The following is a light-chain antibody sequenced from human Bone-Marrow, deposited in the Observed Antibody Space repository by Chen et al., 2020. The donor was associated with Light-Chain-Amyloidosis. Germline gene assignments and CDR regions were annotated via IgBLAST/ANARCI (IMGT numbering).Light chain of an antibody. Sequence: QSARHQLRTASGSPGQEVTISCTGTSSDVGGYNYVSWYQQHPCKAPKLMIYDVSNRPSGVPNRFSGSKSGNTASLTISGLQAEDEADYYYCSYAGSYTSVVFGGGTKLTVL. CDR1: SSDVGGYNY. CDR3: CSYAGSYTSVV. J-gene: IGLJ2*01. CDR2: DVS. V-gene: IGLV2-11*01.